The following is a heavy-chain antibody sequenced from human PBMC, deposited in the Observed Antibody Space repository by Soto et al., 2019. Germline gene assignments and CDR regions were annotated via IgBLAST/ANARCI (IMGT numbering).Heavy chain of an antibody. CDR2: IFYLGSS. D-gene: IGHD3-3*02. Sequence: SETLSLTCTVSGDSIISGDFYWGWVRQPPGKGLEWIGSIFYLGSSYYNPSLKSRVTMSVDTSKNQFSLRLRSVTAADTALYFCARHSLALRKNNWFDPWGQGIMVTVSS. CDR3: ARHSLALRKNNWFDP. V-gene: IGHV4-39*01. CDR1: GDSIISGDFY. J-gene: IGHJ5*02.